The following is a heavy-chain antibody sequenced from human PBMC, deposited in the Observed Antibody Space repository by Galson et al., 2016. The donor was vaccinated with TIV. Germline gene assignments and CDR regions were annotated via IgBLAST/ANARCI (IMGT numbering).Heavy chain of an antibody. Sequence: LRLSCAASGFTFSTYVLHWVRQAPGKGLEWVAFVRYDGSHKNYADSVKGRFTISRGNSKYTLYLQMNSLRAEDTAVYYCAKGMAIFGVIPPWGGMDVWGQGTTVTVSS. V-gene: IGHV3-30*02. CDR1: GFTFSTYV. D-gene: IGHD3-3*01. CDR2: VRYDGSHK. CDR3: AKGMAIFGVIPPWGGMDV. J-gene: IGHJ6*02.